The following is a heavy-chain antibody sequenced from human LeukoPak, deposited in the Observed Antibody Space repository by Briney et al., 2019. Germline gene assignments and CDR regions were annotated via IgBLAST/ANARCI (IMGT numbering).Heavy chain of an antibody. Sequence: GGSLRLSCAASGFTFSSYDMSWLRQATGKGLEWVSAFCGSGGSTYYADSVKGRFTIPRDNSKHTLYLQMNSLRAEETAVYYCAKRRGVPAAIGWDIRKREYYYFDYWGQGTLVTVSS. CDR1: GFTFSSYD. CDR3: AKRRGVPAAIGWDIRKREYYYFDY. J-gene: IGHJ4*02. V-gene: IGHV3-23*01. D-gene: IGHD2-2*02. CDR2: FCGSGGST.